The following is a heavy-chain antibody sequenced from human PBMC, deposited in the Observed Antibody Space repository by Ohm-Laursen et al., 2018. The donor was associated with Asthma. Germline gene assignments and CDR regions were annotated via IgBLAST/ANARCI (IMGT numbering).Heavy chain of an antibody. CDR3: AKSCSTSSCRDAFDI. V-gene: IGHV4-31*02. CDR1: GASISSGDYH. CDR2: IYYTGST. D-gene: IGHD2-2*01. J-gene: IGHJ3*02. Sequence: SETLSLTCTVSGASISSGDYHWSWIRQLPGRGLEWIGYIYYTGSTYYNPSLKSRLTISVDTSKTQFSLKLSSVTAADTAVYYCAKSCSTSSCRDAFDIWGPGTMVTVSS.